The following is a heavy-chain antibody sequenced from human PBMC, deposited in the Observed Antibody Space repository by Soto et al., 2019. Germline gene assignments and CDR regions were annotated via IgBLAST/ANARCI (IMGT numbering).Heavy chain of an antibody. V-gene: IGHV1-69*06. D-gene: IGHD1-1*01. CDR1: GATFSSYA. Sequence: ASVKVSCKTSGATFSSYAITWVRQAPGQGLEWMGGIVPTVDTSTYAQKFQGRVTITADKFTNTAYMELSSLRSEDTAVYYCARGTTTYYFDYWGQGTLVTVSS. CDR2: IVPTVDTS. J-gene: IGHJ4*02. CDR3: ARGTTTYYFDY.